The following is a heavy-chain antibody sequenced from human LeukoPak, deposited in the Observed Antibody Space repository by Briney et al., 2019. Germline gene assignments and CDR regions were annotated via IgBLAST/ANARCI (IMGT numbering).Heavy chain of an antibody. Sequence: PGGSLRLSCAASGFTFSSYSMNGVRQAPGKGLEWVSYFSSSSSTIYYADSVKGRFTISRDNAKNSLYLQMNSLRAEDTAVYYCARALTYYYGSGSGYWGQGTLVTVSS. CDR3: ARALTYYYGSGSGY. CDR1: GFTFSSYS. D-gene: IGHD3-10*01. CDR2: FSSSSSTI. J-gene: IGHJ4*02. V-gene: IGHV3-48*01.